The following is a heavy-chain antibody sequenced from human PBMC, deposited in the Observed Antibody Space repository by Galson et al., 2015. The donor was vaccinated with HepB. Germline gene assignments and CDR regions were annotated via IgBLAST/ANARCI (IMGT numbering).Heavy chain of an antibody. D-gene: IGHD3-10*01. CDR3: AKDSGSGITMVRGVNRGPLYYYYGMDV. CDR1: GFTFSSYG. Sequence: SLRLSCAASGFTFSSYGMHWVRQAPGKELEWVAFIRYDGSNKYYADSVKGRFTISRDNSKNTLYLQMNSLRAEDTAVYYCAKDSGSGITMVRGVNRGPLYYYYGMDVWGQGTTVTVSS. CDR2: IRYDGSNK. J-gene: IGHJ6*02. V-gene: IGHV3-30*02.